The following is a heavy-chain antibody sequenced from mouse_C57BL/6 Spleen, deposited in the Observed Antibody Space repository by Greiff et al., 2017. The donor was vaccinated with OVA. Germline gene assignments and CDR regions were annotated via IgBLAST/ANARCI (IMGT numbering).Heavy chain of an antibody. Sequence: QVQLQQPGPELVKPGASVKLSCKASGYTFTSYWMHWVKQRPGQGLEWIGNINPSNGGTNYNEKFKSKATLTVDKSSSTAYMQLSSLTSEDSAVYYCARMRSRQGYYFDYWGQGTTLTVSS. CDR2: INPSNGGT. J-gene: IGHJ2*01. D-gene: IGHD2-4*01. V-gene: IGHV1-53*01. CDR3: ARMRSRQGYYFDY. CDR1: GYTFTSYW.